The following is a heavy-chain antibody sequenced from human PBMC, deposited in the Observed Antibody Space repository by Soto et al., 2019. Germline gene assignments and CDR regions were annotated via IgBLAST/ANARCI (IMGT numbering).Heavy chain of an antibody. CDR3: ARSKLPPLGFGVSWFDP. CDR1: GYTFTSYG. CDR2: ISAYNGNT. V-gene: IGHV1-18*01. D-gene: IGHD3-10*01. J-gene: IGHJ5*02. Sequence: QVQLVQSGAEVKKPGASVKVSCKASGYTFTSYGISWVRQAPGQGLEWMGWISAYNGNTNYAQKLHGRVTSTTDTATSTAYMELRSLRSDDTAVYYCARSKLPPLGFGVSWFDPWGQGTLGNVSS.